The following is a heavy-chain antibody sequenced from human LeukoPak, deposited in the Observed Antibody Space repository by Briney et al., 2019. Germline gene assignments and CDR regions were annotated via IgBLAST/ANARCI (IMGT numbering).Heavy chain of an antibody. CDR2: IYYSGST. D-gene: IGHD2-2*01. Sequence: PSETLSLTCTVSGGSISSYYWSWIRQPPGKGLEWIGYIYYSGSTNYNPSLKSRVTISVDTSKNQFSLKLSSVTAADTAVYYCASSVVVPATTRYYYYGMDVWGQGTTVTVSS. J-gene: IGHJ6*02. V-gene: IGHV4-59*12. CDR3: ASSVVVPATTRYYYYGMDV. CDR1: GGSISSYY.